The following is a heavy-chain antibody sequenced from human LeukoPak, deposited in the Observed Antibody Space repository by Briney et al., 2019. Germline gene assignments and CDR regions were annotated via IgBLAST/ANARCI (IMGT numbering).Heavy chain of an antibody. D-gene: IGHD3-10*01. Sequence: SETLSLTCAVYGGSFSGYYWSWIRQPPGKGLEWIGEINHSGSTNYNPSLKSRVTILVDTSKNQFSLKLSSVTAADTAVYYCARARPAGDFDYWGQGTLVTVSS. J-gene: IGHJ4*02. CDR2: INHSGST. CDR1: GGSFSGYY. CDR3: ARARPAGDFDY. V-gene: IGHV4-34*01.